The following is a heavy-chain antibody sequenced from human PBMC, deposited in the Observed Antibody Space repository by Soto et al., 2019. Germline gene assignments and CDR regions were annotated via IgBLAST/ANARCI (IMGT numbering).Heavy chain of an antibody. Sequence: KPSETLSLTCTVSCGSISSYYWSWIRQPPGKGLEWIGYIYYSGSTNYNPSLKSRVTISVDTSKNQFSLKLSSVTAADTAVYYCARAPWGGYCSSTSCYPTGHYYYYGMDVWGQGTTVTVSS. J-gene: IGHJ6*02. CDR2: IYYSGST. V-gene: IGHV4-59*01. CDR1: CGSISSYY. D-gene: IGHD2-2*01. CDR3: ARAPWGGYCSSTSCYPTGHYYYYGMDV.